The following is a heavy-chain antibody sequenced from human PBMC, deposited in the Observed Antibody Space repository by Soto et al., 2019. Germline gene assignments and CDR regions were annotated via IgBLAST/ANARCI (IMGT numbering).Heavy chain of an antibody. V-gene: IGHV3-30*03. CDR2: ISSDGSDA. CDR1: GFTFSNFA. CDR3: ASTFDCASTSCYRPFDS. Sequence: PGGSLRLSCAASGFTFSNFAMHWVRQAPGKGLEWVAIISSDGSDADYVDSVRGRFTISRDNSQNTLYLQMNSLRTDDTTVYHCASTFDCASTSCYRPFDSWGQGTLVTVSS. J-gene: IGHJ4*02. D-gene: IGHD2-2*01.